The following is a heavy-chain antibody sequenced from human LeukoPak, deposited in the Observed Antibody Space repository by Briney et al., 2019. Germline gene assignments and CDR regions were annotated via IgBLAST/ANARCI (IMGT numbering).Heavy chain of an antibody. CDR3: AREVRGYSYRFDY. Sequence: GASEKLSCTASGHTFTSYGISSVRQAPGQALEWIGWISAYNGNTNYAQKLQGRVTMTTDTSTSTAYMELRSLRSDDTAVYYCAREVRGYSYRFDYWGQGTLVTVSA. J-gene: IGHJ4*02. V-gene: IGHV1-18*04. CDR2: ISAYNGNT. CDR1: GHTFTSYG. D-gene: IGHD5-18*01.